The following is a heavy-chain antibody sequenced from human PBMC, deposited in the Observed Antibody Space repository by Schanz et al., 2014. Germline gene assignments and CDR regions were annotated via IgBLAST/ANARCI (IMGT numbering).Heavy chain of an antibody. CDR1: GFTFSSYA. J-gene: IGHJ4*02. D-gene: IGHD6-13*01. CDR3: ARFPSNSWFYFDC. V-gene: IGHV3-23*01. CDR2: ISGSGGNT. Sequence: AASGFTFSSYAMSWVRQAPGKGLEWVSGISGSGGNTDYADSVKGRFTISRDNSKKTLYLQMNSRRAEDTTVYHCARFPSNSWFYFDCRGQVILVTVSS.